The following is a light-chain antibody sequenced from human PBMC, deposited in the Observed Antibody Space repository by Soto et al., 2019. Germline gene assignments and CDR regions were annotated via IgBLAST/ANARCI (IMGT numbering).Light chain of an antibody. CDR3: QQYGGSPPYT. CDR2: GAS. CDR1: RSISSTY. V-gene: IGKV3-20*01. Sequence: EIVLTQSPGTLSLSPGERATLSCRASRSISSTYLAWYQQKPCQAPRLLIYGASSRDTGIPDRFSGSGSGTDFTLTISSLEPEAFAVYYCQQYGGSPPYTFGQGTKLEIK. J-gene: IGKJ2*01.